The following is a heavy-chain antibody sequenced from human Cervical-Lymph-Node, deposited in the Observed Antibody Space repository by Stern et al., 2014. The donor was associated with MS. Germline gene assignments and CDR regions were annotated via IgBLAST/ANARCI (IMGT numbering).Heavy chain of an antibody. D-gene: IGHD1-26*01. V-gene: IGHV3-9*01. CDR1: GFTFDDYA. Sequence: EVQLEESGGGLVQPGRSLRLSCAASGFTFDDYAMHWVRQAPGKGLEWVSGISWNSGSIGYADSVKGRFTISRDNAKNSLYLQMNSLRAEDTALYYCAKDIKSGSYSYFDYWGQGTLVTVSS. CDR2: ISWNSGSI. CDR3: AKDIKSGSYSYFDY. J-gene: IGHJ4*02.